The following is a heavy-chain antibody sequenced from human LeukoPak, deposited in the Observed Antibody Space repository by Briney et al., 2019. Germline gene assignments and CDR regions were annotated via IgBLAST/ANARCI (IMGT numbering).Heavy chain of an antibody. Sequence: SETLSLTCTVSGGSISSGDYYWSWIRQPPGKGLEWIGYIYYSGGTYYNPSLKSRVTISVDTSKNQFSLKLSSVTAADTAVYYCARELGTAMVWLDYWGQGTLVTVSS. CDR2: IYYSGGT. V-gene: IGHV4-30-4*01. CDR3: ARELGTAMVWLDY. CDR1: GGSISSGDYY. J-gene: IGHJ4*02. D-gene: IGHD5-18*01.